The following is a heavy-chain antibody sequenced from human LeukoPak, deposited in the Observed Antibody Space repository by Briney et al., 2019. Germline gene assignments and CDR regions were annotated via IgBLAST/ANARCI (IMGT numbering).Heavy chain of an antibody. J-gene: IGHJ4*02. D-gene: IGHD4-23*01. CDR3: ASLPERYGGNAPLPY. CDR2: ISAYNGNT. V-gene: IGHV1-18*01. CDR1: GYTFTSYG. Sequence: ASVKVSCKASGYTFTSYGISWVRQAPGQGLEWMGWISAYNGNTNYAQKLQGRVTMTTDTSTSTAYMELRSLRSDDTAVYYCASLPERYGGNAPLPYWGQGTLVTVSS.